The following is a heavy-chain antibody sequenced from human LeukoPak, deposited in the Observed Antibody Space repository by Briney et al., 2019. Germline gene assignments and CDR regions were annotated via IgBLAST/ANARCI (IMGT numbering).Heavy chain of an antibody. CDR1: GYTLTELS. CDR3: GLTGYSLDAFDI. J-gene: IGHJ3*02. CDR2: INPNSGGT. Sequence: ASVKVSCKVSGYTLTELSMHWVRQAPGQGLEWMGWINPNSGGTNYAQKFQGRVTMTRDTSISTAYMELSRPRSDDTAVYYCGLTGYSLDAFDIWGQGTMVTVSS. V-gene: IGHV1-2*02. D-gene: IGHD3-9*01.